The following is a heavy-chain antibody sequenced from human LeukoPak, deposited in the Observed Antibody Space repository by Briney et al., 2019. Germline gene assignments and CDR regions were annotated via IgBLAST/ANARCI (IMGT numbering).Heavy chain of an antibody. CDR3: AKSRLSGINDAFDI. V-gene: IGHV3-23*01. CDR1: GFTVSSNY. Sequence: GGSLRLSCAASGFTVSSNYMSWVRQAPGKGLEWVSAISGSAVITFYADSAKGRFTISRDNSKNTLYLQMNSLRAEDTALYYCAKSRLSGINDAFDIWGQGTMVTVSS. D-gene: IGHD3-3*01. CDR2: ISGSAVIT. J-gene: IGHJ3*02.